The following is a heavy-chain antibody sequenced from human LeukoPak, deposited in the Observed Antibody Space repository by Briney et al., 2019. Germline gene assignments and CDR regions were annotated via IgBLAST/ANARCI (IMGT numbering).Heavy chain of an antibody. D-gene: IGHD2-15*01. CDR2: ISAYNGNT. Sequence: ASVKVSCKASGYTFTSYGISWVRQAPGQGLEWMGWISAYNGNTNYAQELQGRVTMTTDTSTSTAYMELRSLRSDDTAVYYCARDVYLVVAATHNWFDPWGQGTLVTVSS. V-gene: IGHV1-18*01. CDR3: ARDVYLVVAATHNWFDP. CDR1: GYTFTSYG. J-gene: IGHJ5*02.